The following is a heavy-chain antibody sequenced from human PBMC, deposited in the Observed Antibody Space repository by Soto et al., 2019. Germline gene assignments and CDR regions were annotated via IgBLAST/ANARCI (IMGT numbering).Heavy chain of an antibody. J-gene: IGHJ3*02. V-gene: IGHV1-2*04. Sequence: ASVKVSCKASGDTFTGCYMHSGRQAPGQGLEWMGWINPNSGGTNYAQKFQGWVTMTRDTSISTAYMELSRLRSDDTAVYYCARVTLDAFDIWGQGTMVTVSS. CDR3: ARVTLDAFDI. CDR2: INPNSGGT. CDR1: GDTFTGCY.